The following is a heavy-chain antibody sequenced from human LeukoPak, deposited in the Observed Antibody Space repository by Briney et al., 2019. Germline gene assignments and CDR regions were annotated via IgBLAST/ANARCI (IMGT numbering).Heavy chain of an antibody. CDR1: GYTFSSYG. CDR3: ARVGYQGWYYDFWSGYYSVDY. Sequence: GASVKVSCKASGYTFSSYGISWARQAPGQGLEWMGWISGYNGNTNYAQKLQGRVTMTTDTSTSTAYMELRSLRSDDTAVYYCARVGYQGWYYDFWSGYYSVDYWGQGTLVTVSS. V-gene: IGHV1-18*01. CDR2: ISGYNGNT. J-gene: IGHJ4*02. D-gene: IGHD3-3*01.